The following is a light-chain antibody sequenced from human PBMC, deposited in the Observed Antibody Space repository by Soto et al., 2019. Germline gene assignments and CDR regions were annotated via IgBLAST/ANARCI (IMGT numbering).Light chain of an antibody. CDR2: DAS. Sequence: AIRMTQSPSSLSASTGDRVTITCGASQGISSYLAWYQQKPGKAPKLLIYDASSLESGVPSRFSGSGSGTEFTLTISSLQPEDFATYYCQQFRSFPMTFGQGTRLEIK. CDR3: QQFRSFPMT. V-gene: IGKV1-8*01. CDR1: QGISSY. J-gene: IGKJ5*01.